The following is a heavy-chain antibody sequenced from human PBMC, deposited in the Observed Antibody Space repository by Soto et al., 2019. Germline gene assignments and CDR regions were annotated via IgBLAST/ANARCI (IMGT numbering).Heavy chain of an antibody. CDR3: LVAARPAGMDV. D-gene: IGHD6-6*01. CDR2: IIPIFGTA. Sequence: QVQLVQSGAEVKKPGSSVKVSCKASGGTFSSYAISWVRQAPGQGLEWMGGIIPIFGTANYAQKFQGRVTITADEPTSTANRELGSLRSEDTGVYYCLVAARPAGMDVWGQGTTVTVSS. CDR1: GGTFSSYA. V-gene: IGHV1-69*01. J-gene: IGHJ6*02.